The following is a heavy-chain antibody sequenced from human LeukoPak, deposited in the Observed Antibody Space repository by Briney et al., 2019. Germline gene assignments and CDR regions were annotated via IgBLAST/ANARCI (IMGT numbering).Heavy chain of an antibody. Sequence: GGSLRLSCAASGFSFSSYELNWFRQAPGKGLEWISYISSSGSTTYYADSVKGRFTISRDNAKNSLYLQMNSLRAEDTAVYYCARQCGYDYGTNWFDPWGQGTLVTVTS. CDR3: ARQCGYDYGTNWFDP. V-gene: IGHV3-48*03. CDR2: ISSSGSTT. D-gene: IGHD5-18*01. J-gene: IGHJ5*02. CDR1: GFSFSSYE.